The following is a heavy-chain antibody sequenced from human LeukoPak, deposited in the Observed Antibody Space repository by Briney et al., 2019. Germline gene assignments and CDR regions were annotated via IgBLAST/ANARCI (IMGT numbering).Heavy chain of an antibody. V-gene: IGHV1-2*06. J-gene: IGHJ4*02. D-gene: IGHD3-22*01. CDR3: ARFRYYYDSSGYDY. CDR2: IDPNSGGT. CDR1: GYTFTSYY. Sequence: EASVKVSCKASGYTFTSYYMHWVRQAPGQGLEWMGRIDPNSGGTNYAQKFQGRVTMTRDTSISTAYMELSRLRSDDTAVYYCARFRYYYDSSGYDYWGQGTLVTVSS.